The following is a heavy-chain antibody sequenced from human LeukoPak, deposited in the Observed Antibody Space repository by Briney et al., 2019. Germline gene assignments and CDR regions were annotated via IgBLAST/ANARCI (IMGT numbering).Heavy chain of an antibody. Sequence: GASVKVSCKASVGTFSSYAISWVRQAPGQGLEWMGRIIPIFGTANYAQKFQGRVTITTDESTSTAYMELSSLRSEDTAVYYCALDSSSTVDYWGQGTLVTVSS. D-gene: IGHD6-6*01. CDR2: IIPIFGTA. J-gene: IGHJ4*02. V-gene: IGHV1-69*05. CDR1: VGTFSSYA. CDR3: ALDSSSTVDY.